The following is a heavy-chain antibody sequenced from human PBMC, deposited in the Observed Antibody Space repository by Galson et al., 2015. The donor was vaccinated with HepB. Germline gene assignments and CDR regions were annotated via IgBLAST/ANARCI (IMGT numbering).Heavy chain of an antibody. CDR3: ARRRLNTAMVDFDY. CDR1: GFSLRSTGVG. V-gene: IGHV2-5*01. CDR2: IYWNDDK. J-gene: IGHJ4*02. D-gene: IGHD5-18*01. Sequence: PALVKPTQTLTLTCTLSGFSLRSTGVGVGWIRQPPGKALEWLALIYWNDDKRYSPSLKSRLTIIKDTSKNQVVLTMTNMDPVDTATYYCARRRLNTAMVDFDYWGQGTLVTVSS.